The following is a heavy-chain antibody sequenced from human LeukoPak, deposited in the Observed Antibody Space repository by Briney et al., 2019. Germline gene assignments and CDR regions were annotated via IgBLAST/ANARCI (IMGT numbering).Heavy chain of an antibody. CDR2: INHSGST. CDR1: GGSFSGYY. Sequence: SETLSLTCAVYGGSFSGYYWSWIRQPPGKGLEWIGEINHSGSTNYNPSLKSRVTISVDTSKNQFSLKLSSVTAADTAVYYCASHAYDSSGYYLYYFDYWGQGTLVTVSS. J-gene: IGHJ4*02. V-gene: IGHV4-34*01. D-gene: IGHD3-22*01. CDR3: ASHAYDSSGYYLYYFDY.